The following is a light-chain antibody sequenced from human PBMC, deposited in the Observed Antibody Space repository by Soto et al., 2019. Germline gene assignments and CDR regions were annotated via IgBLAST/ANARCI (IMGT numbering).Light chain of an antibody. J-gene: IGLJ1*01. CDR1: SSDVGSYNL. CDR2: EGS. V-gene: IGLV2-23*01. Sequence: QSALTKPASVSGSAVQSITISCTGTSSDVGSYNLVSWYQQHPGKAPKLMIYEGSKRPSGVSNRFSGSKPGNTASLTVSGLQAEDEADYYCCLYAGSSTSYYVFGTGTKLTVL. CDR3: CLYAGSSTSYYV.